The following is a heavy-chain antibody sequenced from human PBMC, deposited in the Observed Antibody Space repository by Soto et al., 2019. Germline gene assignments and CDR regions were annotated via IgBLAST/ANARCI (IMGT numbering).Heavy chain of an antibody. D-gene: IGHD3-22*01. CDR2: ISAYNGNT. CDR1: GYTFTSYG. CDR3: ARAYYDSSGEYYFDY. V-gene: IGHV1-18*01. Sequence: ASVKASCKASGYTFTSYGISWVRQAPGQGLEWMGWISAYNGNTNYAQKLQGRVTMTTDTSTSTAYMELRSLRSDDTAVYYCARAYYDSSGEYYFDYWGQGTLVTVSS. J-gene: IGHJ4*02.